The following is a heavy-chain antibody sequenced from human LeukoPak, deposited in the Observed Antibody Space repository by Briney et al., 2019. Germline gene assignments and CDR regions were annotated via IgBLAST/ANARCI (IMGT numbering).Heavy chain of an antibody. D-gene: IGHD4-23*01. J-gene: IGHJ4*02. Sequence: SETLSLTCAVSGGSISSSSSICWTWVRQPPGEGLEWIGEIYHNGATNYNPSLKSRVTMLLDKSKNQFFLKLNSVAAADTAVYYCARNGGNSDYDYWGQGTLVTVSA. CDR3: ARNGGNSDYDY. V-gene: IGHV4-4*02. CDR1: GGSISSSSSIC. CDR2: IYHNGAT.